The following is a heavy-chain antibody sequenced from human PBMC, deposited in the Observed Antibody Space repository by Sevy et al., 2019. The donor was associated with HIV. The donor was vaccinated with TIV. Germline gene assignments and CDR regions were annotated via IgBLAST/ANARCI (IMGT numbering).Heavy chain of an antibody. J-gene: IGHJ6*02. Sequence: GGCLRLSCAASGFSVSSNYMSWVRQAPGKGPEWVSVIHSGGKISYADSVQGRFTISRDNSKNTLYLQMNNLRAEDTAVYYCAREDIVLGEDNYYGIDVWGQGTTVTVSS. CDR3: AREDIVLGEDNYYGIDV. CDR1: GFSVSSNY. D-gene: IGHD2-15*01. CDR2: IHSGGKI. V-gene: IGHV3-53*01.